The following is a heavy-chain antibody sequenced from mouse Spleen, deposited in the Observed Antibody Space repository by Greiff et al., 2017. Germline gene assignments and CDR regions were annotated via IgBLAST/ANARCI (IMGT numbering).Heavy chain of an antibody. CDR3: ARSITTVVATSLGAMDY. D-gene: IGHD1-1*01. J-gene: IGHJ4*01. CDR2: IYPGSGST. Sequence: QVQLQQPGAELVKPGTSVKLSCKASGYNFTSYWINWVKQRPGQGLEWIGDIYPGSGSTNYNEKFKSKATLTVDKSSSTAYMQLSSQTSEDSAVYCCARSITTVVATSLGAMDYWGPGTSVPGSS. CDR1: GYNFTSYW. V-gene: IGHV1-55*01.